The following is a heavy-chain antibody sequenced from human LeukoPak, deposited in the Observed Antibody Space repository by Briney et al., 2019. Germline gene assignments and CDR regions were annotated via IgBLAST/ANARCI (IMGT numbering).Heavy chain of an antibody. J-gene: IGHJ4*02. D-gene: IGHD5-12*01. CDR2: ISSSSSYI. Sequence: PGGSLRLSCAASGFTFSSYSMNWVRQAPGKGLEWVSSISSSSSYIYYADSVEGRFTISRDNAKNSLYLQMNSLRAEDTAVYYCASVSGVSGYPDYWGQGTLVTVSS. CDR1: GFTFSSYS. V-gene: IGHV3-21*01. CDR3: ASVSGVSGYPDY.